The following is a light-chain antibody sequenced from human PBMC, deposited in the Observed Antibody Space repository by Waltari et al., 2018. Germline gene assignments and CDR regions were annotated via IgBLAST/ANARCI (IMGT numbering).Light chain of an antibody. CDR3: GAWDDSLRGYV. Sequence: QSLLTQRPSASGPPGQRVTLPRSGRISNTGSHTVNRFHQFPGTAPRLLIYNNHRRPSGVPDRFSASLSGTSASLAISGLQSEEEADYYCGAWDDSLRGYVFGTGAMVTVL. V-gene: IGLV1-44*01. CDR2: NNH. CDR1: ISNTGSHT. J-gene: IGLJ1*01.